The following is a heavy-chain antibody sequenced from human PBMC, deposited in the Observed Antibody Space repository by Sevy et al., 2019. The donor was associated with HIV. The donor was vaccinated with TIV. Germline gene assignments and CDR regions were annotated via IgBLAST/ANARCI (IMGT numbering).Heavy chain of an antibody. CDR2: ISSSSSYI. Sequence: GGSLRLSCAASGFTFSSYSMNWVRQAPGKGLEWVSSISSSSSYIYYAYSVKGRFTISRDNAKNSLYLQMNSLRAEDTAVYYCARDLGHSGTGGMDVWGQGTTVTVSS. J-gene: IGHJ6*02. CDR1: GFTFSSYS. D-gene: IGHD1-1*01. V-gene: IGHV3-21*01. CDR3: ARDLGHSGTGGMDV.